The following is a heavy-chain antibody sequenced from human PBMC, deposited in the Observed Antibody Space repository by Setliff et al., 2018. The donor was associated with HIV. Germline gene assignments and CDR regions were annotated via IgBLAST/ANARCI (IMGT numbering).Heavy chain of an antibody. D-gene: IGHD3-16*02. CDR1: GYTFTGYY. CDR3: ARGGDINTRSHIYYSYYMDV. Sequence: ASVKVSCKASGYTFTGYYMHWVRQAPGQGLEWMGRINPNSGGTNYTQRFQGRVTMTRDTSISTAYMELSRLRSDDTAVYYCARGGDINTRSHIYYSYYMDVWGKGTTVTVSS. J-gene: IGHJ6*03. CDR2: INPNSGGT. V-gene: IGHV1-2*06.